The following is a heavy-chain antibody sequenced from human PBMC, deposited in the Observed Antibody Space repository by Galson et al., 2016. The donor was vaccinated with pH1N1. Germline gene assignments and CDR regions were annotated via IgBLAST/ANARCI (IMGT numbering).Heavy chain of an antibody. J-gene: IGHJ4*02. CDR2: IYSGGST. V-gene: IGHV3-53*01. D-gene: IGHD4-11*01. Sequence: SLRLSCAASGFSVGNNYMSWVRQAPGKGLEGVSVIYSGGSTQYADSVKDRFTISRDKSSNTLYLQMNSMRAEDTAVYYCSSPPTVDQWGQGTLVAVSP. CDR3: SSPPTVDQ. CDR1: GFSVGNNY.